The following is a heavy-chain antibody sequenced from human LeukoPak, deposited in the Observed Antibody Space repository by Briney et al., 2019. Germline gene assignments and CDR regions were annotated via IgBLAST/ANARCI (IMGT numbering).Heavy chain of an antibody. V-gene: IGHV1-69*13. CDR2: IIPIFGTA. J-gene: IGHJ4*02. D-gene: IGHD3-22*01. CDR1: GYTFTSYG. CDR3: ARDSSGYYYRTPPYYFDY. Sequence: SVKVSCKASGYTFTSYGISWVRQAPGQGLEWMGGIIPIFGTANYAQKFQGRVTITADESTSTAYMELSSLRSEDTAVYYCARDSSGYYYRTPPYYFDYWGQGTLVTVSS.